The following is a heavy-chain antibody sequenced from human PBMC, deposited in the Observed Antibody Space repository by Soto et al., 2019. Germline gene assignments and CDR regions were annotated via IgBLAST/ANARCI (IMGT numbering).Heavy chain of an antibody. D-gene: IGHD3-10*01. Sequence: QVQLQESGPGLVKPSGTLSLTCAVSGGSISSSNWWSWVRQPPGKGLEWIGEIYHSGSTNYNPSLKSRVTRAVDTSKNQFSLQLSSVTAADTAVYYCERESTVRGATDYWGQGTLVTVSS. CDR2: IYHSGST. CDR3: ERESTVRGATDY. CDR1: GGSISSSNW. J-gene: IGHJ4*02. V-gene: IGHV4-4*02.